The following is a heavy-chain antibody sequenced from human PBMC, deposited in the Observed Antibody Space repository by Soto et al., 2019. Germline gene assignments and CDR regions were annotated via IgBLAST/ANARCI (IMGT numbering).Heavy chain of an antibody. V-gene: IGHV4-31*03. D-gene: IGHD2-8*01. Sequence: SETLSLTCTVSGGSISSGGYYWSWIRQHPGKGLEWIGYIYYSGSTYYNPSLKSRVTISVDTSKNQFSLKLSSVTAADTAVYYCARGGGYCTNGVCRHIDYWGQGTLVTVSS. CDR1: GGSISSGGYY. CDR2: IYYSGST. J-gene: IGHJ4*02. CDR3: ARGGGYCTNGVCRHIDY.